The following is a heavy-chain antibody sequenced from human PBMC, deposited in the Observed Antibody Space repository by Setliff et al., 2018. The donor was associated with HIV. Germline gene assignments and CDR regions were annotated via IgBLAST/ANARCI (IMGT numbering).Heavy chain of an antibody. J-gene: IGHJ5*02. CDR1: GGSISSANYY. D-gene: IGHD3-22*01. CDR3: ASRIYYYDESRVLREEGFVP. CDR2: IYHTGRT. V-gene: IGHV4-39*01. Sequence: ETLSLTCTVSGGSISSANYYWTWIRQPPGKGLEWTGSIYHTGRTYYNRSLESRLTISIDTSKNQFSLKLTSVTAADTAMYYCASRIYYYDESRVLREEGFVPWGQGTLVTVSS.